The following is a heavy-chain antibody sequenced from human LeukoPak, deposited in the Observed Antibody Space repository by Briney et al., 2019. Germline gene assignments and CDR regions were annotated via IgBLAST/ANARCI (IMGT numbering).Heavy chain of an antibody. CDR1: GFTFSSYP. V-gene: IGHV3-23*01. J-gene: IGHJ4*02. CDR3: ARADRGYSYGNFDF. CDR2: VSGSGGST. Sequence: GGSLRLSCAAAGFTFSSYPMSWLRRAAGKGLAWVSTVSGSGGSTFYADSVKGRFTISRDNSKNTLYLQMNSLRAADTAVYYCARADRGYSYGNFDFWGQGTLVTVTS. D-gene: IGHD5-18*01.